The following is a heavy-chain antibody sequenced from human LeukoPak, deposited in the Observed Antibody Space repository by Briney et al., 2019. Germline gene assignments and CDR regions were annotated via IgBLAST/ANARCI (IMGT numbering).Heavy chain of an antibody. Sequence: GGSLRLSCAASEFTSSNAWMSWVRQAPGKGLEWLGRIKSITDGGTTDYAAPVKGRFTISRDDSKNTLYLQMNSLKTEDTAVYYCTTVPLTDSSNHWGQGTLVTVSS. CDR1: EFTSSNAW. CDR2: IKSITDGGTT. V-gene: IGHV3-15*01. D-gene: IGHD3-22*01. CDR3: TTVPLTDSSNH. J-gene: IGHJ5*02.